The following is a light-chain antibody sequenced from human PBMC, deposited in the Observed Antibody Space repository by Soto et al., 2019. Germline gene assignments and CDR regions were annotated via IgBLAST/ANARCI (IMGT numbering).Light chain of an antibody. Sequence: ETVLTQSPAALSVAPGERVTFSCRASQAVSTNFAWFQQKPGQSPRLLIYGASKRATGISDRFTGSGSGKDFTLTISNLQSEDSAVYYCQHYNDWAPCSFGQGTKLEIK. CDR1: QAVSTN. CDR3: QHYNDWAPCS. V-gene: IGKV3-15*01. CDR2: GAS. J-gene: IGKJ2*04.